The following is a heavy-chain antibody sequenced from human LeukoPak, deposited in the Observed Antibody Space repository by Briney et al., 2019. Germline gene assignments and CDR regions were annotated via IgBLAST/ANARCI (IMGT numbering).Heavy chain of an antibody. CDR2: IYPGDSDT. J-gene: IGHJ4*02. CDR1: GYSFTSYW. CDR3: ASTRPSVEATDASFDY. V-gene: IGHV5-51*01. D-gene: IGHD1-26*01. Sequence: GESLQISCKGSGYSFTSYWIGWVRQMPGKGLEWMGIIYPGDSDTRYSPSFQGQVTISADKSISTAYLQWSSLKASDTAMYYCASTRPSVEATDASFDYWGQGTLVTVSS.